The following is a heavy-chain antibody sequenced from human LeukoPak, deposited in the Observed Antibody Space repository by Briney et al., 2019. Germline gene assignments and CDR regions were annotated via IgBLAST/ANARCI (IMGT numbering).Heavy chain of an antibody. CDR3: ARLMGTIFGVVIPYFDY. D-gene: IGHD3-3*01. J-gene: IGHJ4*02. V-gene: IGHV4-31*03. CDR2: IYYSGST. Sequence: PSETLSLTCTVSGGSISSGGYYWSWIRQHPGTGLEWIGYIYYSGSTYYNPSLKSRVTISVDTSKNQFSLKLSSVTAADTAVYYCARLMGTIFGVVIPYFDYWGQGTLVTVSS. CDR1: GGSISSGGYY.